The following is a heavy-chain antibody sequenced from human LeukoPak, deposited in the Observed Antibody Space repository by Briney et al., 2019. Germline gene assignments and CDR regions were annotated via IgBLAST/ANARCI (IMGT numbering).Heavy chain of an antibody. CDR2: INTYNGNT. Sequence: GASVKVSCKASGYTFTSYGISWVRQAPGQGLEWMGWINTYNGNTHYAQKVQGGVTMTTDTSTATAYMELRSLRSDDTAVYYCARSYDSSGNDAFDICGQGTMVTVSS. V-gene: IGHV1-18*01. CDR3: ARSYDSSGNDAFDI. D-gene: IGHD3-22*01. J-gene: IGHJ3*02. CDR1: GYTFTSYG.